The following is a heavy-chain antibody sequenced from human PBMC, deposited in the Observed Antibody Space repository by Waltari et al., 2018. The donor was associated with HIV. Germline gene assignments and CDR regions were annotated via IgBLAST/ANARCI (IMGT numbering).Heavy chain of an antibody. V-gene: IGHV3-15*01. CDR2: IKRKTDGGTT. Sequence: EVQLVESGGGLVKPGGSLRLSCAVSGYSFSDAWMSWGRQTPGKGLEWVGRIKRKTDGGTTDYAAPVKGRFTISRDDSKTTLNLQMNSLKTEDTAVYYCTTLLTSGYLYFFDNWGQGTLVTVSS. CDR1: GYSFSDAW. CDR3: TTLLTSGYLYFFDN. D-gene: IGHD3-22*01. J-gene: IGHJ4*02.